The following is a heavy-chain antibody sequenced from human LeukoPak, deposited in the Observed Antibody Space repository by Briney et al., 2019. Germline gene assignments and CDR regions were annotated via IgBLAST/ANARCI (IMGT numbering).Heavy chain of an antibody. V-gene: IGHV4-34*01. Sequence: PSETLSLTCAVYGGSFSGYYWSWIRQPPGKGLEWIGEINHSGSTNYNPSLKSRVTISVDTSKNQFSLKLSSVTAADTAVYYCARRSAKWGSPYYFDYWGQGTLVTVSS. J-gene: IGHJ4*02. CDR3: ARRSAKWGSPYYFDY. D-gene: IGHD1-26*01. CDR1: GGSFSGYY. CDR2: INHSGST.